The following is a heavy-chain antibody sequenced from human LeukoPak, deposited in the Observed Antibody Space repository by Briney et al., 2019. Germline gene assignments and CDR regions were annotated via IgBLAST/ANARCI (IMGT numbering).Heavy chain of an antibody. J-gene: IGHJ4*02. CDR1: GFTFSNYG. D-gene: IGHD2-21*01. CDR2: IKDDGSDT. CDR3: ARDCGGAYRVDFFHY. Sequence: SGGSLRLSCAASGFTFSNYGLSWVRRAPGKGLEWVANIKDDGSDTYYVDSVSGRFTISRDNARNSLYLQINILTADDTAIYYCARDCGGAYRVDFFHYWGQGAQVSVCS. V-gene: IGHV3-7*01.